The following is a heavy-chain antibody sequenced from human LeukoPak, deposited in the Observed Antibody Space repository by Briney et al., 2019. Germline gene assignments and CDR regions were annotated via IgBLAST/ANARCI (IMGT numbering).Heavy chain of an antibody. V-gene: IGHV3-21*03. CDR2: ISSSSSYI. CDR3: ARSGSGSYYNAYFDY. CDR1: GFTFSSYS. D-gene: IGHD3-10*01. J-gene: IGHJ4*02. Sequence: GGSLRLPCAASGFTFSSYSMNWVRQAPGKGLEWVSSISSSSSYIYYADSVKGRFTISRDNAKNSLYLQMNSLRAEDTAVYYCARSGSGSYYNAYFDYWGQGTLVTVSS.